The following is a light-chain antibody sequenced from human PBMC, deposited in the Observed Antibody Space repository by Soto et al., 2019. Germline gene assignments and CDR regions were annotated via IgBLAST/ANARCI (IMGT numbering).Light chain of an antibody. CDR1: QSVSSSY. V-gene: IGKV3-20*01. CDR3: QQYGSP. CDR2: GAS. J-gene: IGKJ4*01. Sequence: EIVLTQSPGTLSLSPGERATLSCRASQSVSSSYLAWYQQKPGQAPRLLIYGASSGATGIPDRFSGGGSGTDFTLTISRLEPEDFAVYYCQQYGSPFGGGTKVDIK.